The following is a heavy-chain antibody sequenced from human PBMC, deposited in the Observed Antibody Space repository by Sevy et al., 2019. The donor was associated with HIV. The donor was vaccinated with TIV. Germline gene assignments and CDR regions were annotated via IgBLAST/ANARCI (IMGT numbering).Heavy chain of an antibody. V-gene: IGHV3-7*01. J-gene: IGHJ4*02. CDR3: ARAPVGSGWYFPRGIDY. CDR1: GFTFSSYA. Sequence: GGSLRLSCAASGFTFSSYAMSWVRQAPGKGLEWVANIKQDGSEKYYAESVKGRLTVSRDNTKNSLYLQLNSLRAEDTAIYYCARAPVGSGWYFPRGIDYWGQGTLVTVSS. D-gene: IGHD6-13*01. CDR2: IKQDGSEK.